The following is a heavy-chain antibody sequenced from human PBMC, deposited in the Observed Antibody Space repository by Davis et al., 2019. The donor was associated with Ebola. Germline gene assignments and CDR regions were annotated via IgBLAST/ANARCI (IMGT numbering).Heavy chain of an antibody. CDR2: TYYRSKWHN. CDR1: GDSVSRNSVT. Sequence: SETLSLTCAISGDSVSRNSVTWNWIRQSPSRGLEWLGRTYYRSKWHNDYALSVRSRITINPDTSKNQFSLELSSVTAADTAVYYCARDGAYGEKLGYYFYDVDVWGQGTTVTVSS. V-gene: IGHV6-1*01. CDR3: ARDGAYGEKLGYYFYDVDV. D-gene: IGHD4-17*01. J-gene: IGHJ6*02.